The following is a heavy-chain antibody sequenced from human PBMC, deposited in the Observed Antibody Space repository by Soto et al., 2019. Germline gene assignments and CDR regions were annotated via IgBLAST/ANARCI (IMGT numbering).Heavy chain of an antibody. J-gene: IGHJ5*02. V-gene: IGHV1-18*01. CDR1: CYFFINYG. D-gene: IGHD2-2*01. CDR2: ISGYNGNT. CDR3: ARDEVPAANWLDR. Sequence: ASVKVSCKEFCYFFINYGITWVRQAPGQGLEWMGWISGYNGNTKYADKLQGRVTMTIDTSTTTAYMELRSLRSDDTAVYYCARDEVPAANWLDRWGQGTLVTVSS.